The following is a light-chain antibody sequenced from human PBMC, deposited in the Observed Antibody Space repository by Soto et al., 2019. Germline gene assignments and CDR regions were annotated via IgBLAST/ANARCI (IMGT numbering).Light chain of an antibody. CDR2: DAS. V-gene: IGKV1-5*01. CDR1: QSIRRW. CDR3: PHYNSFSEA. Sequence: DIQMSQSRGMLSASEEDRVTIACRATQSIRRWLAWYQQKPGKAPKLXIFDASTLASGVPSRFSGRGSETEFTLTISSLQPDDFATYYCPHYNSFSEAFGQGTQVDNK. J-gene: IGKJ1*01.